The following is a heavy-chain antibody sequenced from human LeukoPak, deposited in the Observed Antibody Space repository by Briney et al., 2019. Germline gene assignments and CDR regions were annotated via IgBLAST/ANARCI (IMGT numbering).Heavy chain of an antibody. D-gene: IGHD6-19*01. CDR1: GFTFSDYY. V-gene: IGHV3-11*01. CDR2: ISSSGSAV. J-gene: IGHJ4*02. CDR3: ARAYGYSSGWFLGYFDN. Sequence: GGSLRLSCAASGFTFSDYYITWIRQAPGKGLEGVASISSSGSAVYHVDSVQGRFTISRDNAKNSLYLQMSSLRDEDTAVCYCARAYGYSSGWFLGYFDNWGQGTLVTVSS.